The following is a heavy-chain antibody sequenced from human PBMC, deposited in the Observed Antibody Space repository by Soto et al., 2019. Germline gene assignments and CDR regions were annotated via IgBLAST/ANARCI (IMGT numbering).Heavy chain of an antibody. CDR2: ISSSSSYI. D-gene: IGHD6-13*01. J-gene: IGHJ4*02. V-gene: IGHV3-21*01. CDR1: GFTFSSYS. Sequence: EVQLVESGGGLVKPGGSLRLSCAASGFTFSSYSMNWVRQAPGKGLEWVSSISSSSSYIYYADSVKGRFTISRDNAKNSLYLQMTSLRAEDTAVYYCARDLGARQQLVDDYWGQGTLVTVSS. CDR3: ARDLGARQQLVDDY.